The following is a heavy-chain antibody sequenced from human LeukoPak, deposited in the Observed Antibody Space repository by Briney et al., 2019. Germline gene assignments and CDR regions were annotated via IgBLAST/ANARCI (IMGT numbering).Heavy chain of an antibody. CDR3: SKDVVPDSGWDLDY. D-gene: IGHD6-19*01. CDR2: IYNSGSKT. Sequence: GGSLRLSCTASGFTFSTYSMTWVRQGPGKGLEWVSSIYNSGSKTFYADSVKGRFTISRDNSKNTLYLQMNSLTAEDTAIYYCSKDVVPDSGWDLDYWGQGTLVTVSS. CDR1: GFTFSTYS. V-gene: IGHV3-23*05. J-gene: IGHJ4*02.